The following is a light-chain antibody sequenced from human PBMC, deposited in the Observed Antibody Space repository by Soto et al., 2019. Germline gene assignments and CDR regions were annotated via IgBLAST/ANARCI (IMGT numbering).Light chain of an antibody. Sequence: QSALTQPRSVSGSPGQSVTISCTGTSSVVGAYNFVSWYQQHPGKAPKLIIYDVTKWPSGVPARFSGSKSGNTASLTISGLQADDEADYYCCSYAGSYTHVFGTGTKVTIL. CDR2: DVT. CDR1: SSVVGAYNF. J-gene: IGLJ1*01. V-gene: IGLV2-11*01. CDR3: CSYAGSYTHV.